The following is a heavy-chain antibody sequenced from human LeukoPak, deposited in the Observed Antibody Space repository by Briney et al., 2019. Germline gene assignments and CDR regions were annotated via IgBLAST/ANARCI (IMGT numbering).Heavy chain of an antibody. D-gene: IGHD3-22*01. CDR3: AKTGDSSGYYLPDY. J-gene: IGHJ4*02. V-gene: IGHV3-9*01. CDR2: ISWNSGSI. Sequence: PGRSLRLSCAASGFTFDDYAMHWVRQAPGKGLEWVSGISWNSGSIGYADSVKGRLTISRDNAKNSLYLQMNSLRAEDTALYYCAKTGDSSGYYLPDYWGQGTLVTVSS. CDR1: GFTFDDYA.